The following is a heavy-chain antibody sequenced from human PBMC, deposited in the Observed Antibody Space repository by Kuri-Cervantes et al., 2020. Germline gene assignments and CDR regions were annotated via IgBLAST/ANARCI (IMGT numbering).Heavy chain of an antibody. CDR3: ARVDESVFDY. Sequence: GGSLRLSCAASGFTFSSYSMNWVRQAPGKGLEWVSYISSSSSTIYYADSVKGRFTISRDNSKNTLYLQMNSLRAEDTAVYYCARVDESVFDYWGQGTLVTVSS. V-gene: IGHV3-48*01. CDR1: GFTFSSYS. J-gene: IGHJ4*02. CDR2: ISSSSSTI. D-gene: IGHD5-24*01.